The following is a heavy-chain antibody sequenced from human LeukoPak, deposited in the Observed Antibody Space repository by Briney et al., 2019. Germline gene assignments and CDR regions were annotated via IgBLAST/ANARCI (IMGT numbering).Heavy chain of an antibody. CDR1: ASGVDFSSHS. CDR3: AREYNSRATFDY. Sequence: GGSLRLSCTASASGVDFSSHSMNWVRQAPGKGLEWISYIHSSGNYIFDAASVKGRFTVSRGNARNSLYLQMNSLRAEDTAIYYCAREYNSRATFDYWGQGTLVTVSS. V-gene: IGHV3-21*05. CDR2: IHSSGNYI. D-gene: IGHD1-14*01. J-gene: IGHJ4*02.